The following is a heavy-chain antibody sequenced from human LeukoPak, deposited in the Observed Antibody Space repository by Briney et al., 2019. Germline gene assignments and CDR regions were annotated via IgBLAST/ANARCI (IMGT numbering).Heavy chain of an antibody. J-gene: IGHJ6*02. D-gene: IGHD3-3*01. CDR1: GFTFRSHW. CDR3: ARDSFFDYYYYGMDV. CDR2: IHQYGGEK. V-gene: IGHV3-7*01. Sequence: PGGSLRLSCEGSGFTFRSHWMSWVRQAPGKGLEWVANIHQYGGEKYYVDSVRGRFSISRDNAKNSLYLEMNSLRAEDTAVYYCARDSFFDYYYYGMDVWGQGTTVTVSS.